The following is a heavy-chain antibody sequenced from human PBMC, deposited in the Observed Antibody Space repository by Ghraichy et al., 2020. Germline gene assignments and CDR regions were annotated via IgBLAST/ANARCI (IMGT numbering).Heavy chain of an antibody. D-gene: IGHD2-2*01. CDR3: AREIDQLRYFDS. CDR2: IYYRGNT. CDR1: GGSISSSSYF. Sequence: SETLSLTCTVSGGSISSSSYFWGWIRQPPGKGLEWIGSIYYRGNTYYNPPLKSRVTISVDMSKNQFSLKMTSVTAADTAVYYCAREIDQLRYFDSWGQGTLVTVSS. J-gene: IGHJ4*02. V-gene: IGHV4-39*07.